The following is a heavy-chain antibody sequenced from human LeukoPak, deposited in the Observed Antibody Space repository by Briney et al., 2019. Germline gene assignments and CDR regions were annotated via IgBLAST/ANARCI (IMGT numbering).Heavy chain of an antibody. Sequence: ASVKVSCKVSGYTLTELSMHWVRQAPGKGLEWMGGFDPEDDEIIYAQRFQGRVTMTEDASTDTAYMELRSLRSEDTALHYCATETGNFYFYSWGQGTLVTVSS. CDR1: GYTLTELS. CDR2: FDPEDDEI. D-gene: IGHD1-7*01. CDR3: ATETGNFYFYS. V-gene: IGHV1-24*01. J-gene: IGHJ4*02.